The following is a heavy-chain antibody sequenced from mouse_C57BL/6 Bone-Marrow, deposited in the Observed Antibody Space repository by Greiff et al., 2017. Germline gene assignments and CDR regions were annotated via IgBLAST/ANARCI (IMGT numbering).Heavy chain of an antibody. CDR1: GYTFTSYW. J-gene: IGHJ2*01. CDR2: IYPTSGRT. CDR3: ARAGTLERSFDY. D-gene: IGHD2-14*01. Sequence: VQLQQPGAELVKPGASVKMSCKASGYTFTSYWITWVKQRPGQGLEWIGDIYPTSGRTNYNEKFKSKAILTVDTSSNTAYMQLSSLTSEDSTVFNSARAGTLERSFDYWGQGTTLTVSS. V-gene: IGHV1-55*01.